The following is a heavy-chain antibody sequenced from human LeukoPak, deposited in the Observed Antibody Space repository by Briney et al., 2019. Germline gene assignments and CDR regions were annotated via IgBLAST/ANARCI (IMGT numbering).Heavy chain of an antibody. Sequence: SETLSLTCTVSGVSISSYYWSWIRQPPGKGLEWIGYIYYSGSTNYNPSLKSRVTISVDTSKNQFSLKLSSVTAADTAVYYCARATQKYYYDSSGYYPYYFDYWGQGTLVTVSS. CDR2: IYYSGST. V-gene: IGHV4-59*01. J-gene: IGHJ4*02. D-gene: IGHD3-22*01. CDR3: ARATQKYYYDSSGYYPYYFDY. CDR1: GVSISSYY.